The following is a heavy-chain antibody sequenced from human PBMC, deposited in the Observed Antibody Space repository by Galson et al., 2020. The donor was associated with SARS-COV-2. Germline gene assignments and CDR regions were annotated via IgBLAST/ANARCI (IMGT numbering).Heavy chain of an antibody. CDR2: FDPEDGET. J-gene: IGHJ4*02. CDR3: ATVGQRWLQFDY. D-gene: IGHD5-12*01. Sequence: ASVKVSCKVSGYTLTELSMHWVRQAPGKGLEWMGGFDPEDGETIYAQKFQGRVTMTEDTSTDTAYMELSSLRSEDTAVYYCATVGQRWLQFDYWGQGTLVTVSS. V-gene: IGHV1-24*01. CDR1: GYTLTELS.